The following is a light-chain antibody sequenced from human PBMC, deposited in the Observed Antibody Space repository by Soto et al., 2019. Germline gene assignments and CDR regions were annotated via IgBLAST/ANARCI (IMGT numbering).Light chain of an antibody. J-gene: IGLJ1*01. CDR1: GSNIGAGYD. CDR2: GNS. CDR3: QSYDSSLSGFYV. Sequence: QAVVTQPPSVSGAPGQRVTISCTGSGSNIGAGYDVHWYQQLPGTAPKLLIYGNSNRPSGVPDRFSGSKSGTSASLAITGLQAEDEADYYCQSYDSSLSGFYVFGTGTKLTVL. V-gene: IGLV1-40*01.